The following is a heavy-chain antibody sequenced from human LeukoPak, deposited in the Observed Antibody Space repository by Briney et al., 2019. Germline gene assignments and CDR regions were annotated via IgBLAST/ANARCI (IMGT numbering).Heavy chain of an antibody. Sequence: SETLSLTCTVSGGSISSDSYHWSWIRQPAGKGLEWIGRIYTTGRTIYNPSLKSQVTISINTSKNQFSLKLTSVTATDTAMYYCARESLEFRFFDFWGQGALVTVSS. CDR1: GGSISSDSYH. CDR3: ARESLEFRFFDF. J-gene: IGHJ4*02. D-gene: IGHD1-1*01. CDR2: IYTTGRT. V-gene: IGHV4-61*02.